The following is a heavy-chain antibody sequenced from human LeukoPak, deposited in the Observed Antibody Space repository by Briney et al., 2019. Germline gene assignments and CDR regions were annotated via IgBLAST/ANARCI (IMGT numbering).Heavy chain of an antibody. CDR2: IKSDGKT. V-gene: IGHV3-74*01. CDR3: ARAPSEVGGYYPEYFRH. J-gene: IGHJ1*01. Sequence: GGSLRPSCEAPGFTFRRYWMHWVGQAQGKGLVWFSRIKSDGKTNYADSVKGRFTISRDNAKNTVSLQMDSLRAEDTGVYYCARAPSEVGGYYPEYFRHWGKGTLVTVSS. CDR1: GFTFRRYW. D-gene: IGHD3-22*01.